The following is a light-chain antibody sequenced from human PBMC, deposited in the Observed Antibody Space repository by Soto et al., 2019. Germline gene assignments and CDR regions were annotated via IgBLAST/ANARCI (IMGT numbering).Light chain of an antibody. Sequence: DIQLTQSPSFLSASVGDRVTITCRASQGIRSYLAWYQQKPGKAPKLLIYAASTLQSGVPSRFSGSGSGTEFTLTISSLQPEDFATYYCQLLNSYPLTFGGGTEVEIK. V-gene: IGKV1-9*01. J-gene: IGKJ4*01. CDR1: QGIRSY. CDR2: AAS. CDR3: QLLNSYPLT.